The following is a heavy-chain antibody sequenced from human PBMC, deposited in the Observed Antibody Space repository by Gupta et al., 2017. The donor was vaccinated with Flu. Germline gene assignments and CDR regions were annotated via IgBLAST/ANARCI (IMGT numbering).Heavy chain of an antibody. J-gene: IGHJ6*02. CDR3: ARGPGMDV. CDR2: IYTSGST. Sequence: QVQLQESGPGLVKPSQTLSLTCTVSGGSISSGSYYWSWIRQPAGKGLEWIGRIYTSGSTNYNPSLKSRVTISVDTSKNQFSLKLSSVTAADTAVYYCARGPGMDVWGQGTTVTVSS. CDR1: GGSISSGSYY. V-gene: IGHV4-61*02.